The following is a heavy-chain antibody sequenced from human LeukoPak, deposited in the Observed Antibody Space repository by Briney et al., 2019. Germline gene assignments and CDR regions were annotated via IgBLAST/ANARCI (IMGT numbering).Heavy chain of an antibody. CDR1: GFTFSTYP. Sequence: PGGSLRLSCSASGFTFSTYPMNWVRQAPGKGLEWVSSISSSSSYIYYADSVKGRFTISRDNAKNSLYLQMNSLRAEDTAVYYCARAAVEYFQHWGQGTLVTVSS. J-gene: IGHJ1*01. D-gene: IGHD6-19*01. CDR2: ISSSSSYI. V-gene: IGHV3-21*01. CDR3: ARAAVEYFQH.